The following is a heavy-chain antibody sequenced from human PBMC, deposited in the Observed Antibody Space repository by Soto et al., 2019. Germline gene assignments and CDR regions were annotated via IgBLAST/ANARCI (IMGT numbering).Heavy chain of an antibody. J-gene: IGHJ6*03. CDR3: ARDPGSIAARRFVVDYYYYYMDV. CDR1: GDSVSSNSAA. Sequence: PSETLSLTCAISGDSVSSNSAAWNWIRQSPSRGLEWLGRTYYRSKWYNDYAVSVKSRITINPDTSKNQFSLQLNSVTPEDTAVYYCARDPGSIAARRFVVDYYYYYMDVWGKGTTVTVSS. CDR2: TYYRSKWYN. V-gene: IGHV6-1*01. D-gene: IGHD6-6*01.